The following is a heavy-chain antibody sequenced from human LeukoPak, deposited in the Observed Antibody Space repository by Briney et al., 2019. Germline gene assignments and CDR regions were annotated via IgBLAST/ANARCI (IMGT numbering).Heavy chain of an antibody. CDR1: GYTFTGYY. V-gene: IGHV1-2*02. CDR3: ARDGSTREGYFDY. D-gene: IGHD2/OR15-2a*01. J-gene: IGHJ4*02. CDR2: INPNSGGT. Sequence: GASVKVSCKASGYTFTGYYMHWVRQAPGQGLEWMGWINPNSGGTNYAQKFQGRVTMTRDTSISTAYMELSRLRSDDTAVYYCARDGSTREGYFDYWGQGTLVTVSS.